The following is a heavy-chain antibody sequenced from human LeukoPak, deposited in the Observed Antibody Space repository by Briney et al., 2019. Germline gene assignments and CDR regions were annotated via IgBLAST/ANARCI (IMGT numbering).Heavy chain of an antibody. CDR1: GFTFSDYY. CDR2: ISSSSSYI. J-gene: IGHJ4*02. D-gene: IGHD3-3*01. Sequence: GGSLRLSCAASGFTFSDYYMSWIRQAPGKGLEWVSSISSSSSYIYYADSVKGRFTISRDNAKNSLYLQMNSLRAEDTAVYYCARDFSYYDFWSGYGFDYWGQGTLVTVSS. V-gene: IGHV3-11*06. CDR3: ARDFSYYDFWSGYGFDY.